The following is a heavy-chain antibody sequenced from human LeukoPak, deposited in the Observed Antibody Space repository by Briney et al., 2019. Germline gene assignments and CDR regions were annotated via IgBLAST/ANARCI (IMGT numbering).Heavy chain of an antibody. D-gene: IGHD2-2*01. Sequence: PGGSLRLSCAASGFTFSRYAMNWVRQAPGKGLEWVSYINTDSSDIHYADSVKGRFTISRDNARNTLYLQLSSLRAEDSGDYYCARDTFQPGLIDSWGQGTLVTVSS. CDR1: GFTFSRYA. CDR2: INTDSSDI. V-gene: IGHV3-21*05. J-gene: IGHJ4*02. CDR3: ARDTFQPGLIDS.